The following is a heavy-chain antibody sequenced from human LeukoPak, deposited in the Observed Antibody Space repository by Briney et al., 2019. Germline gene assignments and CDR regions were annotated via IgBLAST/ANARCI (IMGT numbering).Heavy chain of an antibody. D-gene: IGHD3-10*01. V-gene: IGHV3-48*04. CDR1: GFNFRMYC. J-gene: IGHJ4*02. CDR2: ISNTGDTI. CDR3: ARGVTMVRH. Sequence: GGSLRLSCAASGFNFRMYCMSWVRQAPGRGLEWVSYISNTGDTIYYADSVKGRFTISRDNAKNSLYLQMNSLRAEDTAVYYCARGVTMVRHWGQGTLVTVSS.